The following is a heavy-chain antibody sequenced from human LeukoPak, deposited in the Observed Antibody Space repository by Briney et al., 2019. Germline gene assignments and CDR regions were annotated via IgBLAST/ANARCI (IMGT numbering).Heavy chain of an antibody. D-gene: IGHD4-11*01. Sequence: ASVKLSCWASGYTFTGYYIHWVRQAPGQGLEWVGWINPKTGGTNYAQKFLDRVTMTTDMSISTAYMELIRLRSRDTAVYFGARGSSKYIFGYYMDVWDRGTTIIVSS. CDR1: GYTFTGYY. CDR2: INPKTGGT. V-gene: IGHV1-2*02. J-gene: IGHJ6*03. CDR3: ARGSSKYIFGYYMDV.